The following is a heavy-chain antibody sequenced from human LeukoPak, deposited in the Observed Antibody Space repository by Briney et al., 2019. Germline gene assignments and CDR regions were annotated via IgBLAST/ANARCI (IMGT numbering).Heavy chain of an antibody. V-gene: IGHV3-7*01. CDR3: ERESSVVRGVITDFDY. Sequence: PGGSLRPSCAASGFTFTNYWMSWVRQAPGKGLEWVANIKADGSEKYYVDSVKGRFTISRDNAKNSLYLQMNSLRAEDTAVYYCERESSVVRGVITDFDYWGQGTLVTVSS. CDR1: GFTFTNYW. CDR2: IKADGSEK. J-gene: IGHJ4*02. D-gene: IGHD3-10*01.